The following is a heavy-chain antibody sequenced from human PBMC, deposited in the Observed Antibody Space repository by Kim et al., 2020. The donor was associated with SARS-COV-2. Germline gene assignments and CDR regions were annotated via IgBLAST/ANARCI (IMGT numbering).Heavy chain of an antibody. D-gene: IGHD3-10*01. V-gene: IGHV3-48*03. CDR3: GYSMVRGVITPDY. J-gene: IGHJ4*02. Sequence: YADYVKGRFTISRDNAKNSLYLQMNSLRVEDTAVYYCGYSMVRGVITPDYWGQGTLVTVSS.